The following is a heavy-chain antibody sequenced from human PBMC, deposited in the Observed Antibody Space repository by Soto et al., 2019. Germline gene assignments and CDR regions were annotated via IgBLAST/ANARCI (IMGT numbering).Heavy chain of an antibody. Sequence: ASVKVSCKASGYTFTSYYMHWVRQAPGQGLEWMGIINPSGGSTSYAQKFQGRVTMTRDTSTSTVYMELSSLRSEDTAVYYCARAPPYYYDSSGYAIRPYYYGMDVWGQGTTVTAP. V-gene: IGHV1-46*03. CDR1: GYTFTSYY. J-gene: IGHJ6*02. CDR3: ARAPPYYYDSSGYAIRPYYYGMDV. D-gene: IGHD3-22*01. CDR2: INPSGGST.